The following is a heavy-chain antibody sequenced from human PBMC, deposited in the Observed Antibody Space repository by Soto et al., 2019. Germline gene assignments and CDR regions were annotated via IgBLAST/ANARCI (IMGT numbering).Heavy chain of an antibody. V-gene: IGHV3-21*01. J-gene: IGHJ4*02. D-gene: IGHD3-10*01. CDR3: ARDSNAMVRGVITN. CDR1: GFTFSSYS. CDR2: ISSSSSYI. Sequence: GGSLRLSCAASGFTFSSYSMNWVRQAPGKGLEWVSSISSSSSYIYYADSVKGRFTISRDNAKNSLYLQMNSLRAEDTAVYYCARDSNAMVRGVITNWGQGTLVTVSS.